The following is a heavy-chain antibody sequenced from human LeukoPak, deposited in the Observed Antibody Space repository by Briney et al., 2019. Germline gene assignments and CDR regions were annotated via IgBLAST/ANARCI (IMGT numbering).Heavy chain of an antibody. D-gene: IGHD6-13*01. V-gene: IGHV3-15*07. Sequence: GGSLRLSCAASGFTFNNAWMNWVRQAPGKGLEWVGRIRSKADGGTTDYAAPVKGRFTISRDDSTNTLYLQMNSLTIEDTAVYYCTTASNSGVLWGQGTLVTVSS. CDR2: IRSKADGGTT. CDR1: GFTFNNAW. CDR3: TTASNSGVL. J-gene: IGHJ4*02.